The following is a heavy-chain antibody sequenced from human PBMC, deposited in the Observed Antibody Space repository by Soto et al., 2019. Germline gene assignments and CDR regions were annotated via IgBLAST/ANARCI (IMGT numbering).Heavy chain of an antibody. V-gene: IGHV4-31*03. J-gene: IGHJ5*02. D-gene: IGHD3-16*01. CDR2: LYYSRST. CDR1: GGSISSGGYY. Sequence: QVQLQESGPGLVKPSQTLSLTGTVSGGSISSGGYYWSWIRQHPGKGLEWIGYLYYSRSTYYNPSIKSRVTISVDKSKNPFALTLVSVAAADTALYSCVRVGGINWFDPWGQGTLVTVSS. CDR3: VRVGGINWFDP.